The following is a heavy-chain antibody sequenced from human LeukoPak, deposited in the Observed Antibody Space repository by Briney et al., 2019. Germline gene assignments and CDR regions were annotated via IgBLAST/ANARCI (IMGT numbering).Heavy chain of an antibody. CDR1: GFTFSSYA. J-gene: IGHJ5*02. Sequence: GGSLRLSCAASGFTFSSYAMSWVRQAPGKGLEWVSAISGSGGSTYYADSVKGRFTISRDNSKNTLYLQMNSLRAEDTAVYYCAKDLSITMTVVVDNWFDPWGQGTLVTVSS. CDR2: ISGSGGST. D-gene: IGHD3-22*01. V-gene: IGHV3-23*01. CDR3: AKDLSITMTVVVDNWFDP.